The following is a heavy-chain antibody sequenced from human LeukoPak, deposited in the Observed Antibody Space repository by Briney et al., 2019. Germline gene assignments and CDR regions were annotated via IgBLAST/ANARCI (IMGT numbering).Heavy chain of an antibody. Sequence: PGGSLRLSCAASGLTFSSYWMHWVRQAPGKGLVSVSRIDSDGAITRYADSVQGRFTISKDNAKNTVYLQMNNLRAEDTAVYYCARVRGTIDYWGQGTLVTVSS. CDR1: GLTFSSYW. CDR2: IDSDGAIT. CDR3: ARVRGTIDY. J-gene: IGHJ4*02. V-gene: IGHV3-74*01. D-gene: IGHD1-7*01.